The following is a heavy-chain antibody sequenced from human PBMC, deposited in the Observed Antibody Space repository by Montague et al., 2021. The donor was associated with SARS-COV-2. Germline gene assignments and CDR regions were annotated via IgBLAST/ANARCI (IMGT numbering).Heavy chain of an antibody. CDR1: GGSFSGYY. V-gene: IGHV4-34*01. D-gene: IGHD3-10*01. CDR3: AIPMVRGFSRAFDI. CDR2: INHSGST. Sequence: SETLSLTCAVYGGSFSGYYWSWIRQPPGEGLEWIGEINHSGSTNYNPSXXSRVTISVDTSKNQFSLKLSSVTAADTAVYYCAIPMVRGFSRAFDIWGQGTMVTASS. J-gene: IGHJ3*02.